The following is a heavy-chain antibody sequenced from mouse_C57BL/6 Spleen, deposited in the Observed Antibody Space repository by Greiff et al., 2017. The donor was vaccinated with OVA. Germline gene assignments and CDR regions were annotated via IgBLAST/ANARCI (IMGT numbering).Heavy chain of an antibody. V-gene: IGHV3-6*01. J-gene: IGHJ2*01. CDR1: GYSITSGYY. Sequence: DVQLQESGPGLVKPSQSLSLTCSVTGYSITSGYYWNWIRQFPGNKLEWMGYISYDGSNNYNPSLKNRISITRDTSKNQFFLKLNSVTTEDTATYYCASDYGYGFDYWGQGTTLTVSS. CDR2: ISYDGSN. CDR3: ASDYGYGFDY. D-gene: IGHD2-2*01.